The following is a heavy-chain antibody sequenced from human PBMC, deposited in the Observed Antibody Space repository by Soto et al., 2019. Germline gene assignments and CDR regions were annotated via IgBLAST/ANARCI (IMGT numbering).Heavy chain of an antibody. CDR2: ISYDGSYK. J-gene: IGHJ4*02. V-gene: IGHV3-30*18. Sequence: QVQLVESGGGVVQPGRSLRLSCASSGFTFSSYGMHWVRQAPGKGLEWVAVISYDGSYKYYADSVKGRFTISRDNSKNTLYLQMNSLRPEDTALYYCAKWAGGFDYWGQGTLVTVSS. CDR3: AKWAGGFDY. CDR1: GFTFSSYG.